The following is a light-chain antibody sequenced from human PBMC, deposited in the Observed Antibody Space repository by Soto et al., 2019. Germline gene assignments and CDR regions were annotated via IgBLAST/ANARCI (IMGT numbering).Light chain of an antibody. Sequence: EIVWTQSPGTLSLSPGERATLSCRSSQSVGGNYLTWYQQKPGQAPRLLIYGASSRASGIPDRFSGSGSGTDLTLTISRLDPEDFAVYYCQQCGISPLTFGGGTKVDIK. J-gene: IGKJ4*01. V-gene: IGKV3-20*01. CDR2: GAS. CDR1: QSVGGNY. CDR3: QQCGISPLT.